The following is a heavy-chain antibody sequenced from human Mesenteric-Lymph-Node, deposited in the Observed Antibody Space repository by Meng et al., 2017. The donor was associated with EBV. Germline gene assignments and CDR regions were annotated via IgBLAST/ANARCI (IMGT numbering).Heavy chain of an antibody. J-gene: IGHJ2*01. CDR1: XGSISSGGYY. V-gene: IGHV4-30-4*01. CDR2: IYYSGST. D-gene: IGHD3-22*01. CDR3: ARGATYYYDSGGYFDL. Sequence: QVQLQESGPGLVXPXXXXXLTXAXXXGSISSGGYYWSWIRQPPGKGLEWIGYIYYSGSTYYNPSLKSRVTISVDTSKNQFSLKLSSVTAADTAVYYCARGATYYYDSGGYFDLWGRGTLVTVSS.